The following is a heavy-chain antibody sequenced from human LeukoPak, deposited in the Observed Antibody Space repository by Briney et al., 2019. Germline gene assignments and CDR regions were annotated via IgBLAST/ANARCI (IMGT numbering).Heavy chain of an antibody. D-gene: IGHD5-18*01. CDR3: ARDGGIQLWYGGYFDY. J-gene: IGHJ4*02. V-gene: IGHV4-59*01. Sequence: PSETLSLTCTVSGGSISSYHWNWIRQPPGKGLEWIGYIYYSGSTNYNPSLKSRVTISVDTSKNQFSLKLSSVTAADTAVYYCARDGGIQLWYGGYFDYWGQGTLVTVSS. CDR1: GGSISSYH. CDR2: IYYSGST.